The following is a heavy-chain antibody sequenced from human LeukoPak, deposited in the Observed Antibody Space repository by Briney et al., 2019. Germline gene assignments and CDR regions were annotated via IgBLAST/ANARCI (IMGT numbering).Heavy chain of an antibody. CDR1: GFTFSSYA. CDR3: ARDGINYYGSGSYPDY. J-gene: IGHJ4*02. V-gene: IGHV3-30*04. Sequence: GGSLRLSCAASGFTFSSYAMHWVRQAPGKGLEWVAVISYDGNNKYYADSVKGRFTISRDNSKNTLYLQMNSLRAEDTAVYYCARDGINYYGSGSYPDYWGQGTLVTVSS. D-gene: IGHD3-10*01. CDR2: ISYDGNNK.